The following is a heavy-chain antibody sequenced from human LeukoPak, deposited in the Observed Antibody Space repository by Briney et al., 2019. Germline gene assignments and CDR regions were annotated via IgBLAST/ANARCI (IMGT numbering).Heavy chain of an antibody. CDR2: IYTSGST. CDR3: VRHAIRNKYYDFWSGYYFHHFDY. CDR1: GGSISSYY. J-gene: IGHJ4*02. D-gene: IGHD3-3*01. Sequence: SETLSLTCTVSGGSISSYYWSWIRQPPGKGLEWIGYIYTSGSTNYNPSLKSRVTISVDTSKNQFSLKLSSVTAADTAVYYCVRHAIRNKYYDFWSGYYFHHFDYWGQGTLVTVSS. V-gene: IGHV4-4*09.